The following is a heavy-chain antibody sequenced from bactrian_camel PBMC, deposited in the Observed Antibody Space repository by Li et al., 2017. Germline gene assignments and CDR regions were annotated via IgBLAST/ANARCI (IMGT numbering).Heavy chain of an antibody. V-gene: IGHV3S53*01. CDR2: IESDGST. J-gene: IGHJ4*01. Sequence: HVQLVESGGGSAQAGGSLKLSCAVSGYISSTNCIGWFRQAPGREEREGVGSIESDGSTRYADSVEGRFTISRDNGASTVYLQMNDLNPNDTATYFCATRRGRDWQNWDLRERIIIGAMGPRSPSP. CDR1: GYISSTNC. D-gene: IGHD4*01. CDR3: ATRRGRDWQNWDLRERII.